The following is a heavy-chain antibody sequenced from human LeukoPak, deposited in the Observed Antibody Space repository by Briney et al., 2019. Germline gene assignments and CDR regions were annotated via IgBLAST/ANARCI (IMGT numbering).Heavy chain of an antibody. D-gene: IGHD6-19*01. Sequence: PGGSLRLSCAASGFTFSSYAMIWVRQAPGRGLEWVSAISGSGGSTYYADSVKGRFTISRDNANNSLLLQMNSLRAEDTALYYCARDRLSSGWLTDYWGQGTLVTVSS. CDR2: ISGSGGST. V-gene: IGHV3-23*01. CDR1: GFTFSSYA. CDR3: ARDRLSSGWLTDY. J-gene: IGHJ4*02.